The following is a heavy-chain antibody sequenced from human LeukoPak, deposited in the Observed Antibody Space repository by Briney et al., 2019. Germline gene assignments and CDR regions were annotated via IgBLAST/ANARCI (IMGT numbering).Heavy chain of an antibody. V-gene: IGHV1-8*02. J-gene: IGHJ4*02. CDR2: MNPNSGNT. Sequence: ASVKVSCKASGGTFSSYAISWVRQAPGQGLEWMGWMNPNSGNTGYAQKFQGRVTMTRNTSISTAYMELSSLRSEDTAVYYCARDTGEYDSSGYPDYWGQGTLVTVSS. CDR3: ARDTGEYDSSGYPDY. CDR1: GGTFSSYA. D-gene: IGHD3-22*01.